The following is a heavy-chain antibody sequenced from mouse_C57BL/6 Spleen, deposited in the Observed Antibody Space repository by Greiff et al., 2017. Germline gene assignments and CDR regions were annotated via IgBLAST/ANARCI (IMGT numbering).Heavy chain of an antibody. V-gene: IGHV1-61*01. CDR2: IYPSDSET. J-gene: IGHJ2*01. CDR3: ASREVYYGNFDY. D-gene: IGHD2-1*01. CDR1: GYTFTSYW. Sequence: VKLQQPGAELVRPGSSVKLSCKASGYTFTSYWMDWVKQRPGQGLEWIGNIYPSDSETHYNQKFKDKATLTVDKSSSTAYMQLSSLTSEDSAVYYCASREVYYGNFDYWGQGTTLTVSS.